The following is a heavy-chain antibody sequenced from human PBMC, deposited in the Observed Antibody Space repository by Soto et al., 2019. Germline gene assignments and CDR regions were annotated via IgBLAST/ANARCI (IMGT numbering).Heavy chain of an antibody. CDR1: GGSIGTYY. D-gene: IGHD3-9*01. CDR3: ARHPGYYDILTGYTTYYFDY. J-gene: IGHJ4*02. Sequence: SETLSLTCAVSGGSIGTYYWSWIRQPPGKGLEWIGYIYYRGNTDYNPSLKSRVTISLDTPKNQFSLKLSSVTAADTAVYYCARHPGYYDILTGYTTYYFDYWGQGSLVTVSS. CDR2: IYYRGNT. V-gene: IGHV4-59*08.